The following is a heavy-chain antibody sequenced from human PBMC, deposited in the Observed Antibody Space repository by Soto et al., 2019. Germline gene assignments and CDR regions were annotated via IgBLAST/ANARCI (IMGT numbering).Heavy chain of an antibody. CDR1: GGSIFTDTYL. CDR3: ASGARRFYYFDY. Sequence: QVQLQESGPGLVKPSQTLSLTCAVSGGSIFTDTYLWTWIRQSPGKGLEWIGYISDTGGTYYNPSLKSRVTMSIDTSNNQVSLELSSVTAADTAVYYCASGARRFYYFDYWGQGTLVTVSS. D-gene: IGHD1-26*01. V-gene: IGHV4-30-4*01. J-gene: IGHJ4*02. CDR2: ISDTGGT.